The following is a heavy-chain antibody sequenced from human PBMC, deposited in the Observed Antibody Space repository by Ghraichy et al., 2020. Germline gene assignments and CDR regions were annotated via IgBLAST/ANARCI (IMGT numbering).Heavy chain of an antibody. CDR2: ISGNGVNT. CDR1: GFTLSNYG. Sequence: GGSPRLSCLASGFTLSNYGMSWVRQAPGKGLEWVSAISGNGVNTYYADSVKGRFTISRDNSKNTLYLQMNSLRAEDTAVYYCAKELDSSDSWGQGTLVTVSS. J-gene: IGHJ4*02. CDR3: AKELDSSDS. V-gene: IGHV3-23*01.